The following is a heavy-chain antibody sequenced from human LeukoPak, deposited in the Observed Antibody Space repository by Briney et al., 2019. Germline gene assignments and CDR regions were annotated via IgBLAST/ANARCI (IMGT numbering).Heavy chain of an antibody. CDR1: GFTFSSYE. Sequence: PGGSLRLSCAASGFTFSSYEMNWVRQAPGKGLEWVSYISSSGSTIYYADSVKGRFTISRDNAKNSLYLQMNSLRAEDTAAYYCARSGGWLQFHYWGQGTLVTVSS. D-gene: IGHD5-24*01. CDR2: ISSSGSTI. V-gene: IGHV3-48*03. CDR3: ARSGGWLQFHY. J-gene: IGHJ4*02.